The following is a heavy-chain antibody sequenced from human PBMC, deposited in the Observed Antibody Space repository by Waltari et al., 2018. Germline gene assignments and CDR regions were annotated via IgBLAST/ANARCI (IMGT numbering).Heavy chain of an antibody. V-gene: IGHV3-48*03. CDR1: GFTFSSYE. CDR3: AREGGSWYYYGMDV. J-gene: IGHJ6*02. D-gene: IGHD6-13*01. Sequence: EVQLVESGGGLVQPGGSLRLSCAASGFTFSSYEMNWVRQAPGKGLEWVSYISSSGSTIYYAASVKGRFTISRDNAKNALYLQMNSLRAEDTAVYYCAREGGSWYYYGMDVWGQGTTVTVSS. CDR2: ISSSGSTI.